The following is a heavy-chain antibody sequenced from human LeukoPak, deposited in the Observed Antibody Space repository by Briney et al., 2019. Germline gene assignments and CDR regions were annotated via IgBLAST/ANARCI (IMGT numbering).Heavy chain of an antibody. J-gene: IGHJ4*02. CDR1: GFTFDDYA. CDR2: ISWNSGSI. D-gene: IGHD6-19*01. CDR3: AKDTRAVAGGGFDY. V-gene: IGHV3-9*01. Sequence: GRSLRLSCAASGFTFDDYAMHWVRHAPGKGLEWVSGISWNSGSIGYADSVKGRFTISRDNAKNSLYLQMNSLRAEDTALYYCAKDTRAVAGGGFDYWGQETLVTVSS.